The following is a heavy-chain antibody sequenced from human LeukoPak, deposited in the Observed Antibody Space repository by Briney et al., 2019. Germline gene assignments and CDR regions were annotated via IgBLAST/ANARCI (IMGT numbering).Heavy chain of an antibody. J-gene: IGHJ5*02. CDR2: INTDGSST. CDR3: ARDPGYYGSAKNWFDP. D-gene: IGHD3-22*01. V-gene: IGHV3-74*01. CDR1: GFTFSSYW. Sequence: PGRSLRLSCAASGFTFSSYWMHWVRQAPGKGLVWVSRINTDGSSTSYADSVKGRFTISRDNAKNTLYLQMNSLRAEDTAVYYCARDPGYYGSAKNWFDPWGQGTLVTVSS.